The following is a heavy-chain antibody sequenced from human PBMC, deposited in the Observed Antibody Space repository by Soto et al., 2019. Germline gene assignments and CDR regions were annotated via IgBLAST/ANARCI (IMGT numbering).Heavy chain of an antibody. D-gene: IGHD4-4*01. CDR1: GFTFSSYG. Sequence: GGSLRLSCAASGFTFSSYGMHWVRQAPGKGLEWVAVISYYGSNKYYADSVKGRFTISRDNSKNTLYLQMNSLRAEDTAVYYCAKSTVSWFDPWGQGTLVTVSP. J-gene: IGHJ5*02. CDR3: AKSTVSWFDP. V-gene: IGHV3-30*18. CDR2: ISYYGSNK.